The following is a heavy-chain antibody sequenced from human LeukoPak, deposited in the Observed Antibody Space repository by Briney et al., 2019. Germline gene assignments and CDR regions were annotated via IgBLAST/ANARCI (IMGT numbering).Heavy chain of an antibody. CDR1: GGSFSGYY. CDR3: ARTPLAYYDSSGYYYYFDY. J-gene: IGHJ4*02. V-gene: IGHV4-34*01. Sequence: PSETLSLTCAVYGGSFSGYYWSWIRQPPGKGLEWIGEINHSGSTNYNPSLKSRVTISVDTSKNQFSLKLSSVTAADTAVYYCARTPLAYYDSSGYYYYFDYWGQGTLVTVSS. D-gene: IGHD3-22*01. CDR2: INHSGST.